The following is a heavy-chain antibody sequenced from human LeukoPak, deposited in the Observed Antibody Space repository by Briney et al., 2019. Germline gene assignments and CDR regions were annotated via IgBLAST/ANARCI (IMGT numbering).Heavy chain of an antibody. CDR1: GGSISSGSYY. Sequence: PSETLSLTCTVSGGSISSGSYYWSWIRQPAGKGLEWIGRIYTSGSTNYNPSLKSRVTISVDTSKNQFSLKLSSVTAADTAVYYCAREGKHEGHFDYWGQGTLVTVSS. V-gene: IGHV4-61*02. CDR3: AREGKHEGHFDY. CDR2: IYTSGST. J-gene: IGHJ4*02.